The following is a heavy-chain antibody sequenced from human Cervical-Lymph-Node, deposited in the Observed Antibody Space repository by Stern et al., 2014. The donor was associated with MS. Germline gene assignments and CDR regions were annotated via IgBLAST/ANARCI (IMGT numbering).Heavy chain of an antibody. CDR3: ATLPHYYDSSGYLDY. Sequence: QVQLQESGPGLVKPSETLSLTCTVSGGSISSSSYYWGWIRQPPGKGLEWIGSIYYSRSTYYNPSLKSRVTISVDTSKTHFPLKLSAGTAADTAVYYCATLPHYYDSSGYLDYWGQGTLVTVSS. CDR1: GGSISSSSYY. V-gene: IGHV4-39*01. J-gene: IGHJ4*02. D-gene: IGHD3-22*01. CDR2: IYYSRST.